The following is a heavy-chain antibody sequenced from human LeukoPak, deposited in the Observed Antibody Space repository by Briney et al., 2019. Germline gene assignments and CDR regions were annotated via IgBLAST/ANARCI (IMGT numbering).Heavy chain of an antibody. J-gene: IGHJ2*01. CDR2: LNTDGRDT. V-gene: IGHV3-74*01. CDR3: ARSEAVAWSFDL. D-gene: IGHD6-19*01. Sequence: GGSLRLSCAASGSTFSAYWMHWVRQAPGKGLVWVSRLNTDGRDTRYADSVRGRFTISRDNAKNTLYLQMNSLRAEDTAVYYCARSEAVAWSFDLWGRGTLVTVSS. CDR1: GSTFSAYW.